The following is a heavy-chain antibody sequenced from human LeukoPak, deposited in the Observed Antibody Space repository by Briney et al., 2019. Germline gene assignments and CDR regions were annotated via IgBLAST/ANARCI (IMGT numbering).Heavy chain of an antibody. CDR3: ARRGIAAAGTFEWFDP. CDR2: IYPGDSDT. J-gene: IGHJ5*02. D-gene: IGHD6-13*01. Sequence: RGESLKISCKGSGYSFTSYWIGWVRQMPGKGLEGMGIIYPGDSDTRYSPSFQGQVTISADKSISTAYLQWSSLKASDTAMYYCARRGIAAAGTFEWFDPWGQGTLVTVSS. CDR1: GYSFTSYW. V-gene: IGHV5-51*01.